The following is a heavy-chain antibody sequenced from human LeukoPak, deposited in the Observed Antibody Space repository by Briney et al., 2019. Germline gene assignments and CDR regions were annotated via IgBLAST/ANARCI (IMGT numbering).Heavy chain of an antibody. CDR1: GFTFSSYA. Sequence: GGSLRLSCAASGFTFSSYAMSWVRQAPGKGLEWVSYSSSSGSTMYYADSVKGRLAISRDNAKNSLYLQMNSLRAEDTAVYYCARRRDFIDYWGQGTLVTVSS. J-gene: IGHJ4*02. CDR3: ARRRDFIDY. V-gene: IGHV3-48*04. CDR2: SSSSGSTM. D-gene: IGHD3/OR15-3a*01.